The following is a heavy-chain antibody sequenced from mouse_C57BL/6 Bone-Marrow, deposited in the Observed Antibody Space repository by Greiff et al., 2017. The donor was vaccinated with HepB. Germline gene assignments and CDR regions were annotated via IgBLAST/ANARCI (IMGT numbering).Heavy chain of an antibody. J-gene: IGHJ2*01. Sequence: VQLQQSGPVLVKPGASVKMSCKASGYTFADYYMNWVKQSHGKSLEWIGVINPYNGGTSYNQKFKGKATLTVDKSSSTAYMELNSLTSEDSAVYYCARELAYYGSSYGYWGQGTTLTVSS. CDR1: GYTFADYY. CDR2: INPYNGGT. D-gene: IGHD1-1*01. CDR3: ARELAYYGSSYGY. V-gene: IGHV1-19*01.